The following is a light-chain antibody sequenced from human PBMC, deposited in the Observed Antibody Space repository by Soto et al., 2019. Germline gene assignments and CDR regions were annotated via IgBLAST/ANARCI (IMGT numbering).Light chain of an antibody. CDR3: QTWVTGIQI. V-gene: IGLV4-69*01. CDR1: SGHSSYA. CDR2: LNSDGSH. Sequence: QAVLTQSPSASASLGASVKLTCTLSSGHSSYAIAWHQQQPEKGPRYLMKLNSDGSHSKGDGIPDRFSGSSSGAERYLTISSLQSEDEADYYCQTWVTGIQIFGGGTK. J-gene: IGLJ2*01.